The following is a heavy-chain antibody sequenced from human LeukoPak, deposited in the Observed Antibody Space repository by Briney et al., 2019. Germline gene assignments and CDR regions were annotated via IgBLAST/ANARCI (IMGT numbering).Heavy chain of an antibody. CDR2: INHSGST. J-gene: IGHJ4*02. CDR3: ARGFDYGGRTVDY. CDR1: GGSFSGYY. D-gene: IGHD4-23*01. Sequence: PSETLSLTCAVYGGSFSGYYWSWIRQPPGQGLEWIGEINHSGSTNYNPSLKSRVTISAYTSKNQFSLKPNSVTAADTAVYYCARGFDYGGRTVDYWGQGTLVTVSS. V-gene: IGHV4-34*01.